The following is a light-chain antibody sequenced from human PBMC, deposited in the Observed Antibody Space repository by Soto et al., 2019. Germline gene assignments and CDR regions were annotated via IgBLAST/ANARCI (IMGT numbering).Light chain of an antibody. CDR2: KAS. V-gene: IGKV1-5*03. CDR1: QSISSW. J-gene: IGKJ1*01. CDR3: QQYNDNWT. Sequence: DIQMTQSPSTLSASVGDRVTITCRASQSISSWLAWYQQKPGKAPRLLISKASNLESGVPSRFSGSGSGTEFTLTISSLQPDDSETYYCQQYNDNWTFGQGTKVEIK.